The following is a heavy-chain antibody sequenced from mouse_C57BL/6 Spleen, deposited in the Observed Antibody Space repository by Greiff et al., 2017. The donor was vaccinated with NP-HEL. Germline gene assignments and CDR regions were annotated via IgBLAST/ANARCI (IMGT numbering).Heavy chain of an antibody. D-gene: IGHD2-10*02. Sequence: VQLVESGPELVKPGASVKISCKASGYAFSSSWMNWVKQRPGKGLEWIGRIYPGDGDTNYNGKFKGKATLTADKSSSTAYMQLSSLTSEDSAVYFCAREGMDLYYYAMDYWGQGTSVTVSS. CDR1: GYAFSSSW. J-gene: IGHJ4*01. CDR2: IYPGDGDT. V-gene: IGHV1-82*01. CDR3: AREGMDLYYYAMDY.